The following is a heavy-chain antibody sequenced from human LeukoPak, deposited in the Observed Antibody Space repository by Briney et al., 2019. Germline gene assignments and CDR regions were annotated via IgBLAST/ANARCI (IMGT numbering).Heavy chain of an antibody. CDR2: ISHDGSTT. CDR3: VEEPNSYSSGWYFQH. CDR1: GFTFSNFG. D-gene: IGHD6-25*01. Sequence: GRSLRLSCATSGFTFSNFGMQWVRQAPGKGLEWVAVISHDGSTTFYADSVKGRFTISRDNSKNTLDLQMYSLRVEDTAVYYCVEEPNSYSSGWYFQHWGQGTLVTVSS. J-gene: IGHJ1*01. V-gene: IGHV3-30*18.